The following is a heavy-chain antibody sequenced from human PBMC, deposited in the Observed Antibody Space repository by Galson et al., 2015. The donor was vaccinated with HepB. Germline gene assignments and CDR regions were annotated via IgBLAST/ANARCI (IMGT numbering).Heavy chain of an antibody. V-gene: IGHV4-59*08. CDR3: ARHKSVYSSGWKHFDY. J-gene: IGHJ4*02. CDR1: GGSNSINY. D-gene: IGHD6-19*01. Sequence: AILSLTCTVSGGSNSINYWTWIRHPPRKGLSWISYISSSGSTNYNPSPKSRVTISVDTSKNQFSLKLSSVTAADTAVYYCARHKSVYSSGWKHFDYWGQGTLVTVPS. CDR2: ISSSGST.